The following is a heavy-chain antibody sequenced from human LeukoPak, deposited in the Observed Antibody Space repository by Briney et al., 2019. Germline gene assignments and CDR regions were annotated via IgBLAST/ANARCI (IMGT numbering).Heavy chain of an antibody. Sequence: EASVKVSCKASGYTFTSYGISWVRQAPGQGLEWMGWISAYNGNTNYAQKLQGRVTMTTDTSTSTAYMELRSQRSDDTAVYYCARYSSSWYSGWFDPWGQGTLVTVSS. D-gene: IGHD6-13*01. CDR1: GYTFTSYG. CDR2: ISAYNGNT. J-gene: IGHJ5*02. CDR3: ARYSSSWYSGWFDP. V-gene: IGHV1-18*01.